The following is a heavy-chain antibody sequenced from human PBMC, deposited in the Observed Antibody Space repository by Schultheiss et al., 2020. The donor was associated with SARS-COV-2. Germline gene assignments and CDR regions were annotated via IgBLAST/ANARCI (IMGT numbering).Heavy chain of an antibody. CDR3: ARVAYPYHYMDV. CDR2: IYYSGST. J-gene: IGHJ6*03. CDR1: GGSFSGYY. V-gene: IGHV4-34*01. Sequence: SETLSLTCAVYGGSFSGYYWSWIRQPPGKGLEWIGSIYYSGSTNYNPSLKSRVTISVDTSKNQFSLKLSSVTAADTVVYYCARVAYPYHYMDVWGKGTTVTVAS.